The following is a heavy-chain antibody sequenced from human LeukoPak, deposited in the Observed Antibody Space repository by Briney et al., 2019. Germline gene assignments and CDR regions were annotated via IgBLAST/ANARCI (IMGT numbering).Heavy chain of an antibody. CDR2: INSDASST. CDR3: ARVQGHPPNGLDV. D-gene: IGHD2-8*01. J-gene: IGHJ3*01. Sequence: GGSLRLSCAASGFTFSSYWMHWVRQAPGKGLVWVSRINSDASSTSYADSVKGRFTISRDNAKNTLYLQMNSLRAEDTAAYYCARVQGHPPNGLDVWGQGTMVTVSS. V-gene: IGHV3-74*01. CDR1: GFTFSSYW.